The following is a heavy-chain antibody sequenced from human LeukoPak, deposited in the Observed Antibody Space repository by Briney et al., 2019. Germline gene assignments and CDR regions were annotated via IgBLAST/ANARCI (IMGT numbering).Heavy chain of an antibody. Sequence: PGVSLRLSCAASGFTFSSYSMNWVRRSPGKGREGVSSISSSSSSTYYADSVKGRFTISRDNAKNSLYLQMNGLRAEDTAVYYCARGGTYQPLLGYWGQRTLVTVSS. CDR2: ISSSSSST. J-gene: IGHJ4*02. V-gene: IGHV3-21*01. D-gene: IGHD2-2*01. CDR3: ARGGTYQPLLGY. CDR1: GFTFSSYS.